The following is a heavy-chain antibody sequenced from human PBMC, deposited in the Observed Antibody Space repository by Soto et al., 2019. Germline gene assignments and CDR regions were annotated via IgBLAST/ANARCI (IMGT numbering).Heavy chain of an antibody. CDR2: IYYSGST. V-gene: IGHV4-59*01. Sequence: SETLSLTCTVSGSSISSYYWSWIRQPPGKGLEWIGYIYYSGSTNYNPSLKSRVTISVDTSKNQFSLKLSSVTAADTAVYYCARGTTGTTSNFLDYWGQGTLVTVSS. J-gene: IGHJ4*02. D-gene: IGHD1-7*01. CDR3: ARGTTGTTSNFLDY. CDR1: GSSISSYY.